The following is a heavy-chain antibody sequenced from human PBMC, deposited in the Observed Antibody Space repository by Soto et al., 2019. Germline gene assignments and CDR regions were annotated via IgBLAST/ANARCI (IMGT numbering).Heavy chain of an antibody. D-gene: IGHD2-15*01. Sequence: GGSLRLSCAASGFTFSSYGMHWVRQAPGKGLEWVAVIWYDGSNKYYADSVKGRFTISRDNSKKTLYLQMNSLRAEDTAVYYCARDWCSGGSCYPPDYWGQGTLVTVSS. CDR3: ARDWCSGGSCYPPDY. J-gene: IGHJ4*02. CDR2: IWYDGSNK. V-gene: IGHV3-33*01. CDR1: GFTFSSYG.